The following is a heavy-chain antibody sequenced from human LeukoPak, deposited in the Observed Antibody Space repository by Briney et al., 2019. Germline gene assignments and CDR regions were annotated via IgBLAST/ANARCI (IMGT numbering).Heavy chain of an antibody. D-gene: IGHD1-1*01. CDR2: VDHTGST. J-gene: IGHJ6*03. Sequence: SETLSLTCSVSDDSITMYYWTWIRQPPGKGLEWIGYVDHTGSTNFNPSLNGRVSISRDTTKNLFSLRLRSVTAADTAVYFCARGSVSSSTWYSTYYYYFYMDVWGKGTTATVSS. V-gene: IGHV4-59*01. CDR3: ARGSVSSSTWYSTYYYYFYMDV. CDR1: DDSITMYY.